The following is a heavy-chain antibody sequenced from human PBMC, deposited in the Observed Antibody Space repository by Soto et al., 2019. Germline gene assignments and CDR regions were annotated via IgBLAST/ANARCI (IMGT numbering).Heavy chain of an antibody. D-gene: IGHD1-26*01. CDR1: GGSISSYY. CDR2: IYTSGST. CDR3: ARDGGTRSSGSYDY. V-gene: IGHV4-4*07. J-gene: IGHJ4*02. Sequence: SETLSLTCTVSGGSISSYYWSWIRQPAGKGLEWIGRIYTSGSTNYNPSLKSRVTMLVDTSKNQFSLKLSSVTAADTAVYYCARDGGTRSSGSYDYWGQGTLVTVSS.